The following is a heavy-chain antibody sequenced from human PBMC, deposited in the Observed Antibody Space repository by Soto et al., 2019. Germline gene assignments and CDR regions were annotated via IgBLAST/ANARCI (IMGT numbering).Heavy chain of an antibody. CDR1: GGSFSGYY. CDR3: ARGSGSTFDY. Sequence: SETLSLTCAVYGGSFSGYYWSWIRQPPGKGLEWIGEINHSGSTNYNPSLKSRVTISVDTSKNQFSLKLSSVTAADTAVYYCARGSGSTFDYWGQGALVTVSS. V-gene: IGHV4-34*01. J-gene: IGHJ4*02. CDR2: INHSGST. D-gene: IGHD3-10*01.